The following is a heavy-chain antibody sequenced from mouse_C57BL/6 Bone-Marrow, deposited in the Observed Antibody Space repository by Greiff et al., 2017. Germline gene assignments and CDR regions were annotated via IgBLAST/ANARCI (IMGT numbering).Heavy chain of an antibody. Sequence: DVMLVESGGGLVKPGGSLKLSCAASGFTFSSYAMSWVRQTPEKRLEWVATISDGGSYTYYPDNVKGRFTISRDNAKNNLYLQMSHLKSEDTAMYYCARDSDRYARDYWGQGTSVTVSS. CDR2: ISDGGSYT. V-gene: IGHV5-4*03. J-gene: IGHJ4*01. CDR1: GFTFSSYA. D-gene: IGHD2-12*01. CDR3: ARDSDRYARDY.